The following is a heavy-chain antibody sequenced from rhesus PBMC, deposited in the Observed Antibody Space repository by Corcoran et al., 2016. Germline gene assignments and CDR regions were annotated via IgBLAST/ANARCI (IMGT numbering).Heavy chain of an antibody. CDR1: GGSVNGNW. CDR3: ATVRGRGRSDRFDV. J-gene: IGHJ5-1*01. Sequence: QLQLQESGPGLVQPSETLSLTCAVSGGSVNGNWWSWNRQPPGKGLEWIGRFSDTGGSPPYTPSLKSRVAISTDTSKNQVSLKLISVTAADTAVYYCATVRGRGRSDRFDVWGPGVLVTVSS. CDR2: FSDTGGSP. D-gene: IGHD6-19*01. V-gene: IGHV4-173*01.